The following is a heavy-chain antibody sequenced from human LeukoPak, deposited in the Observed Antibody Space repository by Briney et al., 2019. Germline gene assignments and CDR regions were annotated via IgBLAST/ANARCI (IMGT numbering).Heavy chain of an antibody. D-gene: IGHD3-9*01. CDR2: ISGSGGST. CDR1: GFTFSSYG. CDR3: AKREDFDETYFDY. J-gene: IGHJ4*02. Sequence: GGSLRLSCAASGFTFSSYGMSWVRQAPGKGLEWVSAISGSGGSTYYADSAKGRFTISRDNSKNTLYLQMNSLRAEDTAVYYCAKREDFDETYFDYWGQGTLVTVSS. V-gene: IGHV3-23*01.